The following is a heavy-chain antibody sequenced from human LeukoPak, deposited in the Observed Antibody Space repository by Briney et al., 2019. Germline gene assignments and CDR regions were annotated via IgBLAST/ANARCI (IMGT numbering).Heavy chain of an antibody. D-gene: IGHD1-1*01. J-gene: IGHJ4*02. Sequence: PGASLRLSCTASGFVFSSYWMSWVRQAPGKGLEWVANIKDDESQKYYGDSVKGRFTISRDNAKKSLYLQMNSLRADGTAVYYCARDRGGKDFWGQGTLVVVSS. CDR2: IKDDESQK. CDR3: ARDRGGKDF. CDR1: GFVFSSYW. V-gene: IGHV3-7*03.